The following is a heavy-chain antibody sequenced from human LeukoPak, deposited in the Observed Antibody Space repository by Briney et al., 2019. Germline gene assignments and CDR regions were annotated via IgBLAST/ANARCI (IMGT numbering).Heavy chain of an antibody. CDR1: GYTFTGFY. CDR2: ISGYNGDT. CDR3: ARLGSPFDIVPNTMDV. Sequence: ASVKVSCKASGYTFTGFYMHWVRQAPGQGLEWMGWISGYNGDTNYAQRLQGRVTLTTDTSTSTGYMELRSLRSDDTAVYYCARLGSPFDIVPNTMDVWGQGTTVTVSS. J-gene: IGHJ6*02. D-gene: IGHD2-15*01. V-gene: IGHV1-18*04.